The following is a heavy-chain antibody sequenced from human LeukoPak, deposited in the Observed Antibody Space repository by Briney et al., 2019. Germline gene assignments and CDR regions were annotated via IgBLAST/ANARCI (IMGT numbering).Heavy chain of an antibody. CDR3: ARVHSSLSGSPIAFDI. V-gene: IGHV4-61*02. CDR1: GGSISSGSYY. J-gene: IGHJ3*02. CDR2: IYTSGST. Sequence: SETLSLTFTVSGGSISSGSYYWSWIRQPAGKGLEWIGRIYTSGSTNYNPSLKSRVTISVDTSTNQFSLKLSSVTAADTAVYYCARVHSSLSGSPIAFDIWGQGTMVTVSS. D-gene: IGHD1-26*01.